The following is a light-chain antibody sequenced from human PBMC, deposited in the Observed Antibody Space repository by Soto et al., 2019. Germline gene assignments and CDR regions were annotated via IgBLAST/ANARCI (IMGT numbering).Light chain of an antibody. J-gene: IGKJ5*01. CDR1: QSLVHSDGIAY. V-gene: IGKV2-30*02. CDR2: KVS. Sequence: AMSEGPLSLPVTLGQTASISCRSNQSLVHSDGIAYFSWFQQRPGRSPRRLIYKVSNRDSGVPARFSGSGSGTDFALKISRVEAEDVGVYYCMQGTHWPITFGQGTRLEIK. CDR3: MQGTHWPIT.